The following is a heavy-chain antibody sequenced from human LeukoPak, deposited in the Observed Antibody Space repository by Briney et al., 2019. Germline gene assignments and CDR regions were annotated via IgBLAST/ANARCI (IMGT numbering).Heavy chain of an antibody. CDR2: ISGSGGST. CDR3: AKDEGIGYSYGSASDY. D-gene: IGHD5-18*01. Sequence: GGSLRLSCAVSGFIFNNYIMNWVRQAPGKGLEWVSAISGSGGSTYYADSVKGRFTISRDNSKNTLYLQMNSPRAKDTAVYYCAKDEGIGYSYGSASDYWGQGTLVTVSS. V-gene: IGHV3-23*01. J-gene: IGHJ4*02. CDR1: GFIFNNYI.